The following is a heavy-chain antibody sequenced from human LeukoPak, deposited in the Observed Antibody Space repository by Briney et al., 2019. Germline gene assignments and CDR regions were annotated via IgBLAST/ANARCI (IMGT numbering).Heavy chain of an antibody. CDR3: ARVGAGYDADITPTLYWFDP. J-gene: IGHJ5*02. D-gene: IGHD1-14*01. CDR1: GYTFTGYY. V-gene: IGHV1-2*02. CDR2: INPNSGGT. Sequence: GASVKVSCKASGYTFTGYYMHWVRQAPGQGLEWMGWINPNSGGTNYAQKFQGRVTMTRDTSISTAYMELSRLRSDDTAVYYCARVGAGYDADITPTLYWFDPWGQGTLVTVSS.